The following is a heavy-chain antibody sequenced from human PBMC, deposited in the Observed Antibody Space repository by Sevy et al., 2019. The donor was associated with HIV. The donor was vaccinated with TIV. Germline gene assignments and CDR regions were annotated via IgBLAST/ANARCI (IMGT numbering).Heavy chain of an antibody. CDR3: ARAQQVTMLVVIGGLYFDL. J-gene: IGHJ4*02. D-gene: IGHD2-21*01. V-gene: IGHV3-9*01. CDR2: ISWKSGGI. Sequence: GGSLRLSCVASGFTFDDYAMHWVRQAPGKGLEWVSGISWKSGGIGYADSVKGRFTISRDNVKNSLYLQMNSLRAEDTAVYYCARAQQVTMLVVIGGLYFDLWGQGTLVTVSS. CDR1: GFTFDDYA.